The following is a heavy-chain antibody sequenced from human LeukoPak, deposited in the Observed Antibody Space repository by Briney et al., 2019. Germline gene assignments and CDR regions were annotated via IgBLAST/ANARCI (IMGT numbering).Heavy chain of an antibody. CDR3: ARDSASIAAAVYWYFDL. CDR1: GFTFNTYA. D-gene: IGHD6-13*01. J-gene: IGHJ2*01. Sequence: GGSLRLSCAASGFTFNTYAMNWVRQAPGKGLEWVAVIWYDGSNEYYADSVKGRFTISRDNSKNTLYLQMNSLGAEDSAVYFCARDSASIAAAVYWYFDLWGRGTLVTVSS. CDR2: IWYDGSNE. V-gene: IGHV3-33*01.